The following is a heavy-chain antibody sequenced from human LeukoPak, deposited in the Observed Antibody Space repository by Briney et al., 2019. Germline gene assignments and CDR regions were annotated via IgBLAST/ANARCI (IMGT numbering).Heavy chain of an antibody. CDR1: GGSISSSNW. Sequence: RPSETLSLTCAVSGGSISSSNWWSWVRQPPGKGLEWIGAIYHSGSTTYNPSLKSRVTISVDTSKNQFSLKLSSVTAADTAVYYCARAPLLRPNYGAPSRGGHMDVWGKGTTVTVSS. D-gene: IGHD4-17*01. V-gene: IGHV4-4*02. CDR2: IYHSGST. CDR3: ARAPLLRPNYGAPSRGGHMDV. J-gene: IGHJ6*03.